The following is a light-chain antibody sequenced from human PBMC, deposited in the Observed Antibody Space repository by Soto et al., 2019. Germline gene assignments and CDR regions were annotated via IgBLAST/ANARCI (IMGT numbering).Light chain of an antibody. J-gene: IGKJ1*01. Sequence: GDRVTITCRASQSISSWLAWYQQKPGKAPKLLIYAASTLRSGVPSRFSGSGSGTDFTLTISSLQPDDFATYYCQQYNSYSWTFGQGTKVDIK. CDR1: QSISSW. CDR3: QQYNSYSWT. V-gene: IGKV1-5*01. CDR2: AAS.